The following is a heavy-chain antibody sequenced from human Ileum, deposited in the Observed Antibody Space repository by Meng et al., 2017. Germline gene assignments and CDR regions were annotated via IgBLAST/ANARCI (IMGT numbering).Heavy chain of an antibody. J-gene: IGHJ4*02. CDR1: GFTFSSYA. V-gene: IGHV3-30*04. Sequence: GGSLRLSCAASGFTFSSYAMHWVRQAPGKGLEWVSVISYDGSNKYYADSVKGRFTISRDNSKNTLYLQMNSLRAEDTAVYYCARDPRDSSGYYGLDYCGQGTLVAVSS. CDR2: ISYDGSNK. D-gene: IGHD3-22*01. CDR3: ARDPRDSSGYYGLDY.